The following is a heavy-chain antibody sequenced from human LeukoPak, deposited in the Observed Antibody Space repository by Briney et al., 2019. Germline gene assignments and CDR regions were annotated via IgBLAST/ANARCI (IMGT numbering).Heavy chain of an antibody. J-gene: IGHJ4*02. CDR1: GYSFTSYW. Sequence: LGESLKISCKGSGYSFTSYWIGWVRQMPGKGLEWMGIIYPGDSDTRYSSSFQGQVTISADKSISTAYLQWSSLKASDTAMYYCAMTYYYDSSGYYCDYWGQGTLVTVSS. V-gene: IGHV5-51*01. D-gene: IGHD3-22*01. CDR3: AMTYYYDSSGYYCDY. CDR2: IYPGDSDT.